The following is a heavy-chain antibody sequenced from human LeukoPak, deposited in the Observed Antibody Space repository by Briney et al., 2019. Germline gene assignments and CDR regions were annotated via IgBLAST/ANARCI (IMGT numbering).Heavy chain of an antibody. CDR3: ARGPHYYDSSGYTFDY. V-gene: IGHV1-69*06. CDR1: GGTFSSYA. D-gene: IGHD3-22*01. CDR2: IIPIFGTA. Sequence: SVKVSCKASGGTFSSYAISWVRQAPGQGLEWMGGIIPIFGTANYAQKFQGRVTITADKSTSTAYMELSSLRSEDTAVYYCARGPHYYDSSGYTFDYWGQGTLVTVSS. J-gene: IGHJ4*02.